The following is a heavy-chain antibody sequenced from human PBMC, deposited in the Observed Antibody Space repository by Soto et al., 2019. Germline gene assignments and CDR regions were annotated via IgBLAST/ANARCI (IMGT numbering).Heavy chain of an antibody. D-gene: IGHD3-10*01. J-gene: IGHJ4*02. V-gene: IGHV3-30*18. CDR1: GLTFSNYG. CDR2: ISNGGSNK. CDR3: AKDLWFGESLKYYFDY. Sequence: QVQLLESGGGVVQPGRSLRLSCVASGLTFSNYGMHWVRQAPGKGLEWVAVISNGGSNKYYADSVKGRFTISRDNSKNTLYLQMHSLRAEDTAVYYCAKDLWFGESLKYYFDYWGQGILVTVSS.